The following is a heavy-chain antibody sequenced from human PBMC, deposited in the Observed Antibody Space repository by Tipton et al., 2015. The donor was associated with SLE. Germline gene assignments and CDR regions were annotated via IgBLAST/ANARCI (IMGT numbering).Heavy chain of an antibody. CDR2: MYYSGST. V-gene: IGHV4-61*08. CDR1: GGSISSGGYS. D-gene: IGHD2-8*01. J-gene: IGHJ4*02. CDR3: ARGRYCTNGVCLDY. Sequence: TLSLTCEVSGGSISSGGYSWSWIRQPPGKGLEWIGCMYYSGSTNYNPSLKSRVTISVDTSKNQFSLKVSSVTAADTAVYYCARGRYCTNGVCLDYWGQGTLVTVSS.